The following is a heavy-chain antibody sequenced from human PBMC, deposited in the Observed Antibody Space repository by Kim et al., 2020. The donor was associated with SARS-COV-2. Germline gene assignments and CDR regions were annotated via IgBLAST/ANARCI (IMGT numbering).Heavy chain of an antibody. Sequence: SETLSLTCFLSGGSFSGYYWSWIRQSPGKGLEGIGEIDPSGSANYNPSLKSRVTISLDTSKNQFSLRLTSVTAADTAVYFCSRVWDYWSQGTLVTVSS. CDR2: IDPSGSA. J-gene: IGHJ4*02. CDR3: SRVWDY. V-gene: IGHV4-34*01. CDR1: GGSFSGYY.